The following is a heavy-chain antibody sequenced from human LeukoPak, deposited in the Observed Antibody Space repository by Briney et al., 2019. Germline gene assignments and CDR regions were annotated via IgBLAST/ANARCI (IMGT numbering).Heavy chain of an antibody. J-gene: IGHJ5*02. V-gene: IGHV3-23*01. CDR1: GFTFSSYA. D-gene: IGHD5-12*01. CDR3: ARVASGYVRGRWFDP. Sequence: GGSLRLSCAASGFTFSSYAMSWVRQAPGKGLEWVSAISGSGGSTYYADSVKGRFTISRDNSKNTLYLQMNSLRAEDTAVYYCARVASGYVRGRWFDPWGQGTLVTVSS. CDR2: ISGSGGST.